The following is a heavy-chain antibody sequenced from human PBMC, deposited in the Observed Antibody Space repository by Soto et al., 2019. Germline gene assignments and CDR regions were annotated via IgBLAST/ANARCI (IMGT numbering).Heavy chain of an antibody. V-gene: IGHV3-74*01. CDR2: IDNAGTDS. CDR3: DREWFGPDV. D-gene: IGHD3-10*01. Sequence: EVQLVESGGGLVQPGGSLRLSCAASGFTLSGRSMHWVRQAPGKGLVWVSGIDNAGTDSTYADSVKGRFTSSRDNAKNMLYLQMNSLRVEDTAVYYCDREWFGPDVWGKGTTVTVSS. CDR1: GFTLSGRS. J-gene: IGHJ6*04.